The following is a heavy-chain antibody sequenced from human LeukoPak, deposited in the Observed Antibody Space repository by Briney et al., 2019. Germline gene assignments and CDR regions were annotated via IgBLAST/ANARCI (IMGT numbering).Heavy chain of an antibody. CDR1: GFAFSVYE. V-gene: IGHV3-48*03. CDR2: ISSSGGTR. Sequence: GGSLRLSCAASGFAFSVYEMYWVRQAPGKGLEWVSYISSSGGTRYYADSVKGRFTISRYNAKNSLYLQMNSLRAEDTAVYYCATLTVASSFDYWGQGTLVTLSS. J-gene: IGHJ4*02. D-gene: IGHD6-19*01. CDR3: ATLTVASSFDY.